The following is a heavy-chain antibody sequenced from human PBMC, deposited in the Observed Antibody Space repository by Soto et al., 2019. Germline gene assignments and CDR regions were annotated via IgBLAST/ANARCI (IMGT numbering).Heavy chain of an antibody. J-gene: IGHJ4*02. V-gene: IGHV4-61*01. CDR3: AGGSTSLDY. D-gene: IGHD2-15*01. CDR1: DGSVSSGSYY. CDR2: IFYKGTI. Sequence: SETLSLTCTVSDGSVSSGSYYWTWIRQPPGKGLEWIGYIFYKGTIKYNPSLKSRVTISVDTSQNQFSLKLRSVTAADTAVYYCAGGSTSLDYWGQGALITVSS.